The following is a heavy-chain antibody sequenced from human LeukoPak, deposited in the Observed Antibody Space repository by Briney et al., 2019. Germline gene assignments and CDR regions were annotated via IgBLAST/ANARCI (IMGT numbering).Heavy chain of an antibody. CDR1: Y. CDR2: IYTSGST. CDR3: AREFNHMHYDIVTGYRNPYYYYYYMDV. D-gene: IGHD3-9*01. J-gene: IGHJ6*03. Sequence: YGXWXXXXXGKGLXWXGRIYTSGSTNYNPSLKSRVTMSVDTSKNQFSLKLSSVTAADTAVYYCAREFNHMHYDIVTGYRNPYYYYYYMDVWGKGTTVTVSS. V-gene: IGHV4-4*07.